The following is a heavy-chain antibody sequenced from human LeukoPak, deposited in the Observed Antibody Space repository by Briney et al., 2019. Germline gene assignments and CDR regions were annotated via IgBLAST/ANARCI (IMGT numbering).Heavy chain of an antibody. J-gene: IGHJ3*02. CDR3: AKSNGYGLIDI. V-gene: IGHV3-21*04. D-gene: IGHD3-10*01. CDR1: GFTVSSNY. Sequence: GGSLRLSCAASGFTVSSNYMSWVRQAPGKGLEWVSSITSSSSYIYYADSVKGRFTISRDNAKNSLYLQMNSLRAEDTVVYYCAKSNGYGLIDIWGQGTMVTVSS. CDR2: ITSSSSYI.